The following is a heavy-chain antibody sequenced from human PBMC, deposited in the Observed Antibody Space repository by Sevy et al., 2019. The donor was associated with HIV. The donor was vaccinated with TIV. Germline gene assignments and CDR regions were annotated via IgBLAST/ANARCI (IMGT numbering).Heavy chain of an antibody. CDR2: ISGSGGYT. J-gene: IGHJ4*02. Sequence: GGSLRLSCAVSGLTFNSYAMSWVRQAPGRWLEWVSAISGSGGYTYYADSVKGRFSISRDNSKNTLYLQMNSLRADDTAVYYCAKFPNPMISFGGVILGGYFDYWGQGTLVTVSS. D-gene: IGHD3-16*01. CDR1: GLTFNSYA. V-gene: IGHV3-23*01. CDR3: AKFPNPMISFGGVILGGYFDY.